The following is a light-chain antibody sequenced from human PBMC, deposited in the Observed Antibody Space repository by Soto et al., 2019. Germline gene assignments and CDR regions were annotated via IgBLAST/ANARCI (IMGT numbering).Light chain of an antibody. V-gene: IGKV1-39*01. CDR2: AAS. CDR3: QQNYITPWT. CDR1: QSISSH. Sequence: DIQMTQSPSSLPTSVGDRVTITCRASQSISSHLNWYQQKPGKAPKLLIYAASSLQSGVPSRFSGSGSGTDFTLTISSLQPEDFATYYCQQNYITPWTFGQGTKVEFK. J-gene: IGKJ1*01.